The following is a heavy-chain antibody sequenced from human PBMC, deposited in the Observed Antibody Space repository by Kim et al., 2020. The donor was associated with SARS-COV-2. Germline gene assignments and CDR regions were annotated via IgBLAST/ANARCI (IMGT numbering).Heavy chain of an antibody. D-gene: IGHD6-19*01. Sequence: TSYAQKCQGRVSMTGDTSTSTVYMELSSLRSEDTAVYYCATERAGSGNFDYWGQGTLVTVSS. CDR2: T. CDR3: ATERAGSGNFDY. J-gene: IGHJ4*02. V-gene: IGHV1-46*01.